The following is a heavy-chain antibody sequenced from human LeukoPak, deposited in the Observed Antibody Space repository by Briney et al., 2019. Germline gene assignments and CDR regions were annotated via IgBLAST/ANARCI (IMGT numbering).Heavy chain of an antibody. D-gene: IGHD3-10*01. CDR1: GYTFINYY. CDR3: AREGYGSGRRLGMDV. CDR2: INPSGGST. J-gene: IGHJ6*02. V-gene: IGHV1-46*01. Sequence: ASVKVSCKASGYTFINYYMHWVRQAPGQGLEGMGIINPSGGSTTYSQKIQGRVTLTRDTSTSTVYMELSSLRSDDTSVYYCAREGYGSGRRLGMDVWGQGTTVTVSS.